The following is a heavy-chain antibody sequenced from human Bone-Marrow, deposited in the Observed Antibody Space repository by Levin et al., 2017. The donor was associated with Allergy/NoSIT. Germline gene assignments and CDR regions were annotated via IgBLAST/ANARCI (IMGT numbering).Heavy chain of an antibody. CDR1: GFIFSNYA. Sequence: HSGGSLRLSCAASGFIFSNYAMYWVRQIPGKGLEWVAVISHDGSKKYYADSVKGRFTISRDNSKNTFYLQMNSLRAEDTAVFYCARDRLQWLVGDYFDYWGQGTLVTVSS. J-gene: IGHJ4*02. D-gene: IGHD6-19*01. CDR3: ARDRLQWLVGDYFDY. CDR2: ISHDGSKK. V-gene: IGHV3-30*14.